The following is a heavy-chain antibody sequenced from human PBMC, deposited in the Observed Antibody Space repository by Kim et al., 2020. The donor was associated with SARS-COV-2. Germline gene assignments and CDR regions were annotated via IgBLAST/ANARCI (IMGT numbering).Heavy chain of an antibody. J-gene: IGHJ4*02. V-gene: IGHV3-23*01. CDR1: GFPFSSWA. CDR3: AHIWNHAY. D-gene: IGHD1-1*01. Sequence: GGSLRLSCATSGFPFSSWAMAWVRQAPGKGLEWVSGIVGSGDITAYADSVKGRFTISRDNSRNMLYLQMNGLRADDTALYYCAHIWNHAYWGQGTLVTVSS. CDR2: IVGSGDIT.